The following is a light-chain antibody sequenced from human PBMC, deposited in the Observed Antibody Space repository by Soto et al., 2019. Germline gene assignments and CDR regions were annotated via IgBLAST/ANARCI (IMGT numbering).Light chain of an antibody. CDR3: RQRSYWR. Sequence: EMILTQSPATLSLSPGERATLSCKTSQGISKYIAWYHQKPGQPPRLLIYDASIRATGIPARFSGNGSRTDFTLPITSRVPEDFAVYYCRQRSYWRFGGGTRVQIK. J-gene: IGKJ4*01. CDR2: DAS. V-gene: IGKV3-11*01. CDR1: QGISKY.